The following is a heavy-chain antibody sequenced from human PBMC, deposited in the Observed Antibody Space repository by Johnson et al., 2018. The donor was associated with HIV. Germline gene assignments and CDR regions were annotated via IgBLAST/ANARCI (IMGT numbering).Heavy chain of an antibody. CDR2: IYSGGST. J-gene: IGHJ3*02. V-gene: IGHV3-66*02. CDR3: ARVRVGAFDI. CDR1: GFTVSSDY. D-gene: IGHD1-26*01. Sequence: VQLVESGGGLVQPGGSLRLSCAASGFTVSSDYMTWVRQAPGKGLEWVSIIYSGGSTYYTRSVKGRFTISRDNSKNMLVLQINSLGVEDTAVYYCARVRVGAFDIWGQGTVVTVSS.